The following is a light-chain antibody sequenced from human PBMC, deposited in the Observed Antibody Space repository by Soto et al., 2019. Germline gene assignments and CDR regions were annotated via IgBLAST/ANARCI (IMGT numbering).Light chain of an antibody. J-gene: IGKJ1*01. CDR1: QSVSSF. CDR3: QQYNNWPRT. V-gene: IGKV3D-15*01. Sequence: EIVLTQSPATLSLSPGERATLSCRASQSVSSFLAWYQQKPGQAPRLLIFDASTRATGIPARFSGSGFGTEFTLTISSLQSEDFAVYYCQQYNNWPRTFGQGTKVDIK. CDR2: DAS.